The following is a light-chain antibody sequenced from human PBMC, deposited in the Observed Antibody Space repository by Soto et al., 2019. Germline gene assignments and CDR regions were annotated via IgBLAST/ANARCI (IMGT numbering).Light chain of an antibody. V-gene: IGKV1-5*03. CDR2: KAS. CDR1: QSFSTW. CDR3: QQYNSS. Sequence: DVQMTQSPSTLSASVGDRVTITCRASQSFSTWLAWYQQKPGKAPKLLIYKASTLESGVPSRFSGSGSGTEFTLTISSLQPDDFATYYCQQYNSSFGQGTKVDIK. J-gene: IGKJ2*01.